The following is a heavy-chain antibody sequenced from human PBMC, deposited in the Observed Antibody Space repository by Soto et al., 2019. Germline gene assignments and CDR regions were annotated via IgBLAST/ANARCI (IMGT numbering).Heavy chain of an antibody. D-gene: IGHD2-15*01. V-gene: IGHV3-21*01. CDR1: GFTFSSYS. J-gene: IGHJ4*02. CDR3: ARDLKYCSGGSCPPGY. CDR2: ISSSSSYI. Sequence: GGSLRLSCAASGFTFSSYSMNWVRQAPGKGLEWVSSISSSSSYIYYADSVKGRFTISRDNAKNSLYLQMNSLRAEDTAVYYCARDLKYCSGGSCPPGYWGQGTLVTVSS.